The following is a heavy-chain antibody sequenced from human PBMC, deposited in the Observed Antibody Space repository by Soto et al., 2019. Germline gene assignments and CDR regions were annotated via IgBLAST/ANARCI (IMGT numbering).Heavy chain of an antibody. CDR2: IWYDGSNK. J-gene: IGHJ4*02. CDR1: GFTFSSYG. CDR3: ARDRGYSYGWVFDY. V-gene: IGHV3-33*01. D-gene: IGHD5-18*01. Sequence: QVQLVESGGGVVQPGRSLRLSCAASGFTFSSYGMHWVRQAPGKGLEWVAVIWYDGSNKYYADSVKGRFTISRDNSKNTLYLQMNSLGAEDTAVYYCARDRGYSYGWVFDYWGQGTLVTVSS.